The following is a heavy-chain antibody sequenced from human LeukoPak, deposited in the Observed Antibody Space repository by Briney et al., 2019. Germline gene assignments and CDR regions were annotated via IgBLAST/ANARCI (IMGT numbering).Heavy chain of an antibody. CDR2: IYSGGST. CDR1: GFTVGINY. Sequence: GGSLRLSCAASGFTVGINYMSWVRQAPGKGREWGSVIYSGGSTYYADSVKGRFTISRDNSKNTMYLQMNSLRAEDTAVYYCARKMVAGTLDYWGQGTLVTVSS. J-gene: IGHJ4*02. CDR3: ARKMVAGTLDY. D-gene: IGHD6-19*01. V-gene: IGHV3-66*02.